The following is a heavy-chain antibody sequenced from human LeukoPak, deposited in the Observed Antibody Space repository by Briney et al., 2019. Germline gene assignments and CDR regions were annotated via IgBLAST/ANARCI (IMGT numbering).Heavy chain of an antibody. J-gene: IGHJ4*02. CDR2: ITTTSSYI. CDR3: ARGGGNFDY. Sequence: GGSLRLSCAASGFTFSDYDMNWVRQAPGKGLEWVSSITTTSSYIYYADSVKGRFTISRDNAKNSLYLQMNSLRAEDTAVYYCARGGGNFDYWGQGTLVTVSS. D-gene: IGHD2-15*01. V-gene: IGHV3-21*01. CDR1: GFTFSDYD.